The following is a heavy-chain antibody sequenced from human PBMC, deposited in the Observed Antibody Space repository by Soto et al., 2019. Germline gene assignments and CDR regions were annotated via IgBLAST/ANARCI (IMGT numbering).Heavy chain of an antibody. V-gene: IGHV4-39*07. D-gene: IGHD2-2*01. CDR1: GGSISSSSYY. CDR3: VRDRLEYCSSTSCPRVDLFDP. Sequence: SETLSLTCTVSGGSISSSSYYWGWIRQPPGKGLEWIGSIYYSGSTYYNPSLKSRVTISVDTSKNQFSLKLSSVTAADTAVYYCVRDRLEYCSSTSCPRVDLFDPWGQGTLVTVSS. J-gene: IGHJ5*02. CDR2: IYYSGST.